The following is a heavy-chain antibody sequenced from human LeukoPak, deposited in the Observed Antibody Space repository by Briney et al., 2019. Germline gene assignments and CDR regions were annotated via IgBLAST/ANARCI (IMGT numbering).Heavy chain of an antibody. CDR1: GGSISSSNW. J-gene: IGHJ4*02. CDR3: ARDPGDTTGTYNFDY. Sequence: SETLSLTCAVSGGSISSSNWWSWVRQPPGKGLEWIGEIYHSGSTNYNPSLKSRVTISVNTSKNQFSLKLSSVTAADTAVYYCARDPGDTTGTYNFDYWGQGTLVTVSS. CDR2: IYHSGST. D-gene: IGHD1-1*01. V-gene: IGHV4-4*02.